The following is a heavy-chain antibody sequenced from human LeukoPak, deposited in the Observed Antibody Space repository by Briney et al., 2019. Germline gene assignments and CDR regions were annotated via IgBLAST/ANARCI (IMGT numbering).Heavy chain of an antibody. V-gene: IGHV3-23*01. D-gene: IGHD3-16*01. CDR1: GFTFRSYW. CDR2: ISGSGGST. CDR3: AKELITRLGLDY. J-gene: IGHJ4*02. Sequence: GGSLRLSCAVSGFTFRSYWISWVRQAPVKELEWVSAISGSGGSTYYADSVKGRFTISRDNSKNTLYLQMNSLRAEDTAVYYCAKELITRLGLDYWGQGTLVTVSS.